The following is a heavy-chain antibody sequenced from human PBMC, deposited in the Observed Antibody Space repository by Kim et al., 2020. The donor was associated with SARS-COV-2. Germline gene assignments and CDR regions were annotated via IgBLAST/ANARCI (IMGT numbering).Heavy chain of an antibody. D-gene: IGHD2-15*01. V-gene: IGHV1-69*13. J-gene: IGHJ4*02. CDR2: IIPIFGTA. Sequence: SVKVSCKASGGTFSSYAISWVRQAPGQGLEWMGGIIPIFGTANYAQKFQGRVTITADESTSTAYMELSSLRSEDTAVYYCARDHCSGGSCYSQAGFDYWGQGTLVTVSS. CDR1: GGTFSSYA. CDR3: ARDHCSGGSCYSQAGFDY.